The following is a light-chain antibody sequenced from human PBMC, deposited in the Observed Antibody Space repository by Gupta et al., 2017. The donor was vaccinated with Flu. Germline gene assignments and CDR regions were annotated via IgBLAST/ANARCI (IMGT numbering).Light chain of an antibody. Sequence: GEGATLSCRASQSISNTLAWYQKKPGQPPRLLIYDASTRATGFPARFSGGGSGTEFTLTISSLQSEDFAVYYCQQYNRWPQTFGQGTKIEIK. CDR1: QSISNT. J-gene: IGKJ1*01. CDR2: DAS. V-gene: IGKV3-15*01. CDR3: QQYNRWPQT.